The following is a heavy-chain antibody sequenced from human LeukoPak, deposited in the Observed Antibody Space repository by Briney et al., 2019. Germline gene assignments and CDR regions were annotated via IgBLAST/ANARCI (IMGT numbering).Heavy chain of an antibody. Sequence: ASVKVSCKASGGTFSSYAISWVRQAPGQGLEWMGWINAYNGNTDYAQRVQGRVTMTTDTSTSTAYMEPSSLRSEDTAVYYCARVVGWPPNSSRLYYMDVWGKGTTVTVSS. CDR1: GGTFSSYA. CDR3: ARVVGWPPNSSRLYYMDV. D-gene: IGHD6-13*01. V-gene: IGHV1-18*01. J-gene: IGHJ6*03. CDR2: INAYNGNT.